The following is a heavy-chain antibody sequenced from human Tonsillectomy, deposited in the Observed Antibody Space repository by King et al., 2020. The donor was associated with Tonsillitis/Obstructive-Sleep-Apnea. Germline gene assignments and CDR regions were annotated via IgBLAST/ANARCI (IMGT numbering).Heavy chain of an antibody. V-gene: IGHV3-9*01. CDR1: GFTFDDYA. CDR2: IGWNSVSI. J-gene: IGHJ3*02. CDR3: AKDLIIAESGTPGDAFDI. D-gene: IGHD6-13*01. Sequence: QLVQSGGGLVQPGRSLRLSCEASGFTFDDYAMYWVRQAPGKGLEWASGIGWNSVSIGYADSVKGRFTISRDNAKNSLYLQMNSLRTEDTALYHCAKDLIIAESGTPGDAFDIWGQGTMVTVSS.